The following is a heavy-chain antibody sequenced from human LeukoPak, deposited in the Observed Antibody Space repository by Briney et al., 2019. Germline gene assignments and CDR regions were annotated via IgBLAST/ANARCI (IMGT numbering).Heavy chain of an antibody. CDR1: GFTFDDYA. V-gene: IGHV3-9*01. CDR2: ISWNSGSI. CDR3: ATFSSSWYEDY. J-gene: IGHJ4*02. Sequence: GGSLRLSCAASGFTFDDYATHWVRQAPGKGLEWVSGISWNSGSIGYADSVKGRFTISRDNAKNSLYLQMNSLRAEDTALYYCATFSSSWYEDYWGQGTLVTVSS. D-gene: IGHD6-13*01.